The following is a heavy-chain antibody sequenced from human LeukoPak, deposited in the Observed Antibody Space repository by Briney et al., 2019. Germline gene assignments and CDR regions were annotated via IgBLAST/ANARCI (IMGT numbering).Heavy chain of an antibody. D-gene: IGHD6-13*01. CDR3: ARHGVATPVKIYYFDY. CDR2: IYYSGST. V-gene: IGHV4-61*08. Sequence: PSETLSLTCTVSGGSISSGDYYWSWLRQPPGQGLEWIGYIYYSGSTNYNPSLKSRVTISVDTSKNQFSLKLSSVTAADTAVYYCARHGVATPVKIYYFDYWGQGTLVTVSS. CDR1: GGSISSGDYY. J-gene: IGHJ4*02.